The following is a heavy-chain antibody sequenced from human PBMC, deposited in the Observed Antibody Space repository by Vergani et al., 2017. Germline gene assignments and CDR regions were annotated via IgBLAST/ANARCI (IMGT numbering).Heavy chain of an antibody. CDR1: GFTFSSYS. V-gene: IGHV3-21*04. Sequence: EVQLVESGGGLVKPGGSLRLSCAASGFTFSSYSMNWVRQAPGNGLEWVSSISSSSSYIYYADSVKGRFTISRDNAKNSLYLQMNSLRAEDTAVYYCARDSNVATYSGSYGDNDAFDIWGQGTMVTVSS. D-gene: IGHD1-26*01. J-gene: IGHJ3*02. CDR2: ISSSSSYI. CDR3: ARDSNVATYSGSYGDNDAFDI.